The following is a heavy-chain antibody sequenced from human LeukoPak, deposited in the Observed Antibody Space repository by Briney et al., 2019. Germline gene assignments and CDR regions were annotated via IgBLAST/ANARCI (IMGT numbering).Heavy chain of an antibody. CDR3: ARERGRIRSSFDY. V-gene: IGHV1-2*06. CDR2: INPNSGGT. Sequence: ASVKVSCKASGYTFTGYYMHWVRQAPGQGLEWMGRINPNSGGTNYAQKFQGRVTMTRDTSISTAYMELSRLRSDDTAVYYCARERGRIRSSFDYWGQGTLVTVSS. CDR1: GYTFTGYY. J-gene: IGHJ4*02.